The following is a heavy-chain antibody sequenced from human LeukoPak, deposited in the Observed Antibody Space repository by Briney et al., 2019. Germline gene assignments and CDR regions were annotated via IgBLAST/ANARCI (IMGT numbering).Heavy chain of an antibody. J-gene: IGHJ6*02. V-gene: IGHV3-21*01. CDR2: ISSSSSNI. CDR3: GLDYYSYNGMDV. CDR1: GFTFSSYT. Sequence: GGSLILSCAASGFTFSSYTMNWVRQAPGKGLEWVSSISSSSSNIYYADSVKGRFTISRDNAKNSLSLQMSSLRAEDTAVYYCGLDYYSYNGMDVWGQGTTVTVSS.